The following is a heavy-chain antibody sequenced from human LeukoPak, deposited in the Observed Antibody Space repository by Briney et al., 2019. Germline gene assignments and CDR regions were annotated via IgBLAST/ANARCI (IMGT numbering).Heavy chain of an antibody. V-gene: IGHV3-7*01. CDR1: GFTFSNYW. CDR3: ARTTVADY. D-gene: IGHD4-17*01. CDR2: INQDGSEE. Sequence: PGGSLRLSCAASGFTFSNYWMTWVRQAPGKGLEGVATINQDGSEEYYVDSVKGRFTISRDNAKNSLYVQMNSLRAEDTAVYYCARTTVADYWGQGTLVTVSS. J-gene: IGHJ4*02.